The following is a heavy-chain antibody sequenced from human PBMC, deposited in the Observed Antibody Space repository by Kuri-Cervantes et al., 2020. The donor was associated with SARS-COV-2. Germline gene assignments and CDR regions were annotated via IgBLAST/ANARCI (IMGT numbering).Heavy chain of an antibody. Sequence: GGSLRLSCAASGFTFSSYAMSWVRQAPGKGLEWVSAISGSGGSTYYADSVKGRFTISRDNSKNTLYLQTNSLRAEDTAVYYCAKLGSRRHYEDWGQGTLVTVSS. CDR3: AKLGSRRHYED. D-gene: IGHD4-17*01. CDR2: ISGSGGST. J-gene: IGHJ4*02. V-gene: IGHV3-23*01. CDR1: GFTFSSYA.